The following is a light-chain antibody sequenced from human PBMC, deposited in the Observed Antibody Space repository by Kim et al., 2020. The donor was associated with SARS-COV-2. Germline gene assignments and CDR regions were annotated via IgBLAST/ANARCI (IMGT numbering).Light chain of an antibody. CDR2: GNN. V-gene: IGLV1-40*01. Sequence: GQRGTIACTGSSSNIGAGYAVHWYQQLPRTAPNPLIYGNNNRPSGVPDRFSGSKSGTSASLAITGLQAEDEADYYCQSHDLNLRMVFGGGTKLTVL. CDR1: SSNIGAGYA. CDR3: QSHDLNLRMV. J-gene: IGLJ2*01.